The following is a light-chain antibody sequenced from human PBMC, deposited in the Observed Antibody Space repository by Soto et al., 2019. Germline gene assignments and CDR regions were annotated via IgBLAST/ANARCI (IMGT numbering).Light chain of an antibody. Sequence: EIVLTQSPGTLSLSPGERATLSCRASQSVSSSYLAWYQQKPGQAPRLLIYGASSRATGIPDRFSGSGSGTYFPLTISRLEPEDFAVYYCQQYDSSPLTFGGGTKVEIK. CDR1: QSVSSSY. V-gene: IGKV3-20*01. J-gene: IGKJ4*01. CDR2: GAS. CDR3: QQYDSSPLT.